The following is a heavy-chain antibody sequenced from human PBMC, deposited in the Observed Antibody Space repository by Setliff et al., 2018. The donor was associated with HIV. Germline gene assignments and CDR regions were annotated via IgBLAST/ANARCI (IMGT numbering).Heavy chain of an antibody. V-gene: IGHV4-61*05. CDR3: ARLAYSSGWSPSYYFDC. CDR2: ISYSGTT. CDR1: GAFTSIGSFY. D-gene: IGHD6-19*01. J-gene: IGHJ4*02. Sequence: PSETLSLTCTVSGAFTSIGSFYWGWIRQSPGKGLEWIGHISYSGTTNYNPSLKSRVTMSVDTSKNQFSLRLTSLTAADTAVYYCARLAYSSGWSPSYYFDCWGQGTLVTVSS.